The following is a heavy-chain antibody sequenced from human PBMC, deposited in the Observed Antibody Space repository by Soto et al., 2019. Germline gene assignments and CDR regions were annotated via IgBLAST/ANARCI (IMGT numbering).Heavy chain of an antibody. Sequence: GSLRLSCAASGFTFSSYAMSWVRQAPGKGLEWVSTIGGSGGNAYYADSVKGRFSISRDNSKNTLRLQMNSLRADDTAVYYCAKDGASGSYPPYYYFGMDVWGQGTTLTVSS. J-gene: IGHJ6*02. V-gene: IGHV3-23*01. D-gene: IGHD1-26*01. CDR2: IGGSGGNA. CDR1: GFTFSSYA. CDR3: AKDGASGSYPPYYYFGMDV.